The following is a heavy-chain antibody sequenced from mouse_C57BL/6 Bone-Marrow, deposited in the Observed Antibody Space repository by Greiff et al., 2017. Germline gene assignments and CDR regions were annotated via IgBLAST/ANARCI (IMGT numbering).Heavy chain of an antibody. J-gene: IGHJ4*01. Sequence: VQLQQSGAELVRPGSSVKMSCKTSGYTFTSYGINWVKQRPGQGLEWIGYIYIGNGYTEYNEKFKGKATLTSDTSSSTAYMQLSSLTSEDSAIYVCASYYYGSSYENYAMDYWGQGTSVTVSS. CDR2: IYIGNGYT. CDR3: ASYYYGSSYENYAMDY. D-gene: IGHD1-1*01. V-gene: IGHV1-58*01. CDR1: GYTFTSYG.